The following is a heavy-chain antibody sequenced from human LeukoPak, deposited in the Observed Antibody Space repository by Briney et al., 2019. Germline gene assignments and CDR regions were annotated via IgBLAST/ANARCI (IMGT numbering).Heavy chain of an antibody. J-gene: IGHJ4*02. Sequence: ASVKVSCKASGYTFTGYYMHWVRQAPGQGLEWMGWINPNSGGTNYAQKFQGRVTMTRDTSISTAYMELSRLRSDDTAVYYCARDLRYCRSSSCYGDYYFDYWGQGTLVTVSS. CDR3: ARDLRYCRSSSCYGDYYFDY. V-gene: IGHV1-2*02. D-gene: IGHD2-2*01. CDR2: INPNSGGT. CDR1: GYTFTGYY.